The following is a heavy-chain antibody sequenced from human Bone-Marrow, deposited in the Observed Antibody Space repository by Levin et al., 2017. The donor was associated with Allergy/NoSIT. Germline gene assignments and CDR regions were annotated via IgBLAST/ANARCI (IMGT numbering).Heavy chain of an antibody. J-gene: IGHJ4*02. CDR2: IYYSGVT. Sequence: NASETLSLTCTVSGVSISSSRYQWGWIRQPPGEGLEWIGTIYYSGVTYYNTSLKSRVTISVDTSKNQFSLRLSSVTATDTAVYYCARHVPRGGVVTSGWVMPFDCWGQGTLVTVSS. D-gene: IGHD6-13*01. V-gene: IGHV4-39*01. CDR3: ARHVPRGGVVTSGWVMPFDC. CDR1: GVSISSSRYQ.